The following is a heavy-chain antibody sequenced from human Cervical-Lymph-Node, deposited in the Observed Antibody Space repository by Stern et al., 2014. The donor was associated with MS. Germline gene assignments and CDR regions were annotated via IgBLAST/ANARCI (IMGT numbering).Heavy chain of an antibody. V-gene: IGHV5-51*01. CDR2: IYPGGSDT. CDR1: GYSFTSYW. D-gene: IGHD5-12*01. J-gene: IGHJ5*02. Sequence: EVQLVESGAEVKKPGESLKISCKGSGYSFTSYWIGWVRQMPGKGLEGMGIIYPGGSDTRYSPSFQGQVTISADKSISTAYLQWSSLKASDTAMYYCARQEGGYSGDEFWFDPWGQGTLVTVSS. CDR3: ARQEGGYSGDEFWFDP.